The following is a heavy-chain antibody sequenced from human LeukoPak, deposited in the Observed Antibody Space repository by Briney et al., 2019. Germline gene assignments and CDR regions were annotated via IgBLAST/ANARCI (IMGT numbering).Heavy chain of an antibody. J-gene: IGHJ4*02. D-gene: IGHD5-18*01. CDR2: IYHSGST. V-gene: IGHV4-30-2*01. CDR3: ARSPCSYGLPYFDY. Sequence: SQTLSLTCAVSGGSLSSGGYSWSWIRQPPGKGLEWIGYIYHSGSTYYNPSLKSRVTISVDRSKNQFSLKLSSVTAADTAVYYCARSPCSYGLPYFDYWGQGTLVTVSS. CDR1: GGSLSSGGYS.